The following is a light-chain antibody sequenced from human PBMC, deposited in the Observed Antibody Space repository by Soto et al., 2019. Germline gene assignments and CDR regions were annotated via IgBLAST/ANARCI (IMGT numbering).Light chain of an antibody. V-gene: IGKV1-39*01. Sequence: DIQMTQSPSSLSASVGDRVTITCRASQSISSYLNWYQQKPGKAPKLLIYAASSLQSGVPSRFSGSGSGTDFTLTISSLQPEDFATYYCQQSYSTPWTFGKGTKVYIK. CDR3: QQSYSTPWT. CDR2: AAS. CDR1: QSISSY. J-gene: IGKJ1*01.